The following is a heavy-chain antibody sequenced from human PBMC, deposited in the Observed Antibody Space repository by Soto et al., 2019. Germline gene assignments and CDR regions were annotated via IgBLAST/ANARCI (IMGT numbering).Heavy chain of an antibody. CDR3: ARAPQLVAPAATGFDS. V-gene: IGHV3-48*02. CDR1: GFPFSTYS. CDR2: ISASTLTT. J-gene: IGHJ4*02. Sequence: EVELVESGGGLVQPGGSLRLSCAASGFPFSTYSMRWVRQAPGKGLEWISYISASTLTTFYADSVKGRFTISRDTAQNSLYIQMNSLRDEDTAVYYCARAPQLVAPAATGFDSWGQGTLVTVSS. D-gene: IGHD2-2*01.